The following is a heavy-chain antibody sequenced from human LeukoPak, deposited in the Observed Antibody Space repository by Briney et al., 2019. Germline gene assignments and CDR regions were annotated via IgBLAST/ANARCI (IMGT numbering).Heavy chain of an antibody. CDR2: IHTSGST. J-gene: IGHJ4*02. Sequence: SETLSLTCTVSGGSISGYYWSWIRQPAGKGLEWIGRIHTSGSTNYNPSLKSRVTMSADTSKNQFYLKLSSVTVEDTGVYYCARARLPYGPYFDSWGQGTLVTVSS. V-gene: IGHV4-4*07. D-gene: IGHD4-17*01. CDR3: ARARLPYGPYFDS. CDR1: GGSISGYY.